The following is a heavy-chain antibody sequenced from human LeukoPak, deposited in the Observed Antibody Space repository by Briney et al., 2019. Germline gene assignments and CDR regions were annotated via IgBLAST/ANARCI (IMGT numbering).Heavy chain of an antibody. Sequence: GGSLRLSCAASGFTLSSYAVSWVHQAPGKGLEWVSGISGSGGNTYYADSVKGRFTISRDISKNTLYLQMNSLRAEDTALYSCAKDSLPSYGGYFDHWGQGTLVTVSS. CDR3: AKDSLPSYGGYFDH. D-gene: IGHD3-16*01. J-gene: IGHJ4*02. CDR1: GFTLSSYA. CDR2: ISGSGGNT. V-gene: IGHV3-23*01.